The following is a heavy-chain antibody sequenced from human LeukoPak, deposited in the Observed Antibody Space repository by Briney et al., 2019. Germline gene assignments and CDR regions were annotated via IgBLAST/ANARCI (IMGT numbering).Heavy chain of an antibody. Sequence: PGRSLRLSCAASGFTFDDYAMHWVRQAPGKGLEWVSGISWNSGSIGYADSVKGRFTISRDNAKNSLYLQMNSLRAEDTALYYCAKDVHYYGSGSYPHWGQGTLVTVSS. CDR3: AKDVHYYGSGSYPH. CDR2: ISWNSGSI. D-gene: IGHD3-10*01. CDR1: GFTFDDYA. J-gene: IGHJ4*02. V-gene: IGHV3-9*01.